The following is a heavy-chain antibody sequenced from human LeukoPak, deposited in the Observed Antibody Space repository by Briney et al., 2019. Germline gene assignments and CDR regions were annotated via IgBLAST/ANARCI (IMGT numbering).Heavy chain of an antibody. CDR3: ARELTGIAVALGY. V-gene: IGHV1-69*13. CDR1: GGTFSSYA. J-gene: IGHJ4*02. Sequence: ASVKVSCKASGGTFSSYAISWARQAPGQGLEWMGGIIPIFGTANYAQKFQGRVTITADESTSTAYMELSSLRSEDTAVYYCARELTGIAVALGYWGQGTLVTVSS. D-gene: IGHD6-19*01. CDR2: IIPIFGTA.